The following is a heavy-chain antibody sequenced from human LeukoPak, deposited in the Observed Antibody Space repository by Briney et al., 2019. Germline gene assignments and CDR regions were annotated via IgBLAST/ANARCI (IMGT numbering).Heavy chain of an antibody. CDR1: GFTFSSYG. J-gene: IGHJ4*02. CDR2: IRYDGSNK. CDR3: ARDQDTAMDPVVTGSDY. V-gene: IGHV3-30*02. Sequence: GGSLRLSCAASGFTFSSYGMHWVRQAPGKGLEWVAFIRYDGSNKYYADSVKGRFTISRDNSKNTLYLQMNSLRAEDAAVYYCARDQDTAMDPVVTGSDYWGQGTLVTVSS. D-gene: IGHD5-18*01.